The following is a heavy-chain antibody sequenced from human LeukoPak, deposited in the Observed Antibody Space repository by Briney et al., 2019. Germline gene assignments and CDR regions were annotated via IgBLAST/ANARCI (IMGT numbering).Heavy chain of an antibody. V-gene: IGHV3-48*01. CDR3: ARGREGAAAGYFDY. J-gene: IGHJ4*02. Sequence: GGSLRLSCAASGFTFSSYSMNWVRQAPGKGLEWVSYISSSSSTIYYADSVKGRFTISRDNAKNSLYLQMNSLRAEDTAVYFCARGREGAAAGYFDYWGEGTLVTVSS. CDR1: GFTFSSYS. D-gene: IGHD6-13*01. CDR2: ISSSSSTI.